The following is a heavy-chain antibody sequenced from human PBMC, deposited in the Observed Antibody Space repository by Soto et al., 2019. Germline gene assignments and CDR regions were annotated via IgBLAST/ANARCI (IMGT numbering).Heavy chain of an antibody. J-gene: IGHJ6*02. D-gene: IGHD6-13*01. CDR3: ARVMKQLVPFTQYYYYGMDV. CDR1: VCSFPSYW. V-gene: IGHV5-51*01. CDR2: MYPGDSDT. Sequence: GESLKISCKGSVCSFPSYWIGWVRQMPGKGLERMGIMYPGDSDTRSSLSFQGQITISADKSISTAYLQWSRLKAADTAMYYCARVMKQLVPFTQYYYYGMDVWGQGTTVTVSS.